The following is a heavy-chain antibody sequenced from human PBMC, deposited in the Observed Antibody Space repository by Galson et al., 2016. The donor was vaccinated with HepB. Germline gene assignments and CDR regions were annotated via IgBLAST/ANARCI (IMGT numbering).Heavy chain of an antibody. Sequence: SLRLSCAGSGFIFSNYVMAWVRQAPGKGLEWVSVTSDSGHATYYADSVTGRFTISRDNSKNTLFLQMNSLRAEDTAGYYCSKASGYSNTWMNYGGQGTRVTVSS. J-gene: IGHJ4*02. V-gene: IGHV3-23*01. CDR1: GFIFSNYV. D-gene: IGHD6-13*01. CDR3: SKASGYSNTWMNY. CDR2: TSDSGHAT.